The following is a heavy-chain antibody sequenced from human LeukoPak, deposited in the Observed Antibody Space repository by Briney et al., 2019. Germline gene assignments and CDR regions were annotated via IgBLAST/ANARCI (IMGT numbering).Heavy chain of an antibody. CDR3: ARGNGVVIFSDASDI. D-gene: IGHD3-3*01. Sequence: GGSLRLSCAASGFTLRNYAMSWVRQAPGKGLEWVSAFSGSGVSTHYADSVKGRFTISRDNAKNSLYLQMNSLRAEDTAVYYCARGNGVVIFSDASDIWGQGTMVTVSS. CDR1: GFTLRNYA. J-gene: IGHJ3*02. CDR2: FSGSGVST. V-gene: IGHV3-23*01.